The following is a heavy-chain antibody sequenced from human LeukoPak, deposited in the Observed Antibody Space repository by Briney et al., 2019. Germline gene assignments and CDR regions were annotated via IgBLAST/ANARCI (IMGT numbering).Heavy chain of an antibody. CDR2: IKSKTDGGTT. Sequence: GGSLRLSCAASGFTFGNAWMSWVRQAPGKGLEWVGRIKSKTDGGTTDYAAPVKGRFTISRDDSKNTLYLQMNSLKTQDTAVYYCTTGLTYYYDSSGYYYFDYWGQGTLVTVSS. V-gene: IGHV3-15*01. D-gene: IGHD3-22*01. CDR1: GFTFGNAW. CDR3: TTGLTYYYDSSGYYYFDY. J-gene: IGHJ4*02.